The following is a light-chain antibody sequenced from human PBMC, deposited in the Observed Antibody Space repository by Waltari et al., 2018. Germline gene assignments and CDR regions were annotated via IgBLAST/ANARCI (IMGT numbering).Light chain of an antibody. CDR3: GTWDDSLNGPL. J-gene: IGLJ2*01. CDR2: SNN. CDR1: SSNIGSNT. Sequence: QSLLTQAPPASGTPGQTVTISCSGSSSNIGSNTVNWYQQLPGTAPKLLIYSNNQRRPGGPPRCSGSKTATSASLSISGLQSEDEADDYCGTWDDSLNGPLFGGGTKVTVL. V-gene: IGLV1-44*01.